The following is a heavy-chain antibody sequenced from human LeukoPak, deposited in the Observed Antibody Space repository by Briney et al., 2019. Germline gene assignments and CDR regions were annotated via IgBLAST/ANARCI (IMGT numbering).Heavy chain of an antibody. Sequence: SQTLSLTCTVPGGSISSGGYYWSWIRQHPGKGLEWIGYIYYSGSTYYNPSLKSRVTISVDTSKNQFSLKLSSVTAADTAVYYCARAVITMVRGVIDPWGQGTLVTVSS. D-gene: IGHD3-10*01. CDR2: IYYSGST. CDR1: GGSISSGGYY. CDR3: ARAVITMVRGVIDP. J-gene: IGHJ5*02. V-gene: IGHV4-31*03.